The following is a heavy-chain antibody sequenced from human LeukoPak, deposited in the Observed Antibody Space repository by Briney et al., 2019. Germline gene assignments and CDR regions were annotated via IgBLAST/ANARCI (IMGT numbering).Heavy chain of an antibody. V-gene: IGHV4-59*08. Sequence: SETLSLTCTLSGGSISRYYWSWIRQPPGKGLEWIGYVYYSGSTNYNPSLKSRVTISVDTSKNQFSLKLSSVTAADTAVYFCARQRSSTWSLGYWGQGTLVTVSS. CDR2: VYYSGST. CDR1: GGSISRYY. J-gene: IGHJ4*02. D-gene: IGHD6-13*01. CDR3: ARQRSSTWSLGY.